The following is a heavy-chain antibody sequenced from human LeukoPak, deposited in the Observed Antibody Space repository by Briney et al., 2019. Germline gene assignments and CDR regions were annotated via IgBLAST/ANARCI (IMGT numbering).Heavy chain of an antibody. CDR2: IDPNTGGT. CDR1: GYTFTNYY. J-gene: IGHJ4*02. D-gene: IGHD1-26*01. Sequence: ASVKVSCKTSGYTFTNYYIHWVRQAPGQGLEWMGRIDPNTGGTKSAKNFQGRVTMTRDTSISTAYMALSGLRTDDTAVYYCASLYDIVGTTVDYWGQGTLVTVSS. CDR3: ASLYDIVGTTVDY. V-gene: IGHV1-2*06.